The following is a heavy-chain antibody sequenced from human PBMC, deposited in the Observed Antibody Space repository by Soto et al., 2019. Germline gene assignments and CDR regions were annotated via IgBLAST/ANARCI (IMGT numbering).Heavy chain of an antibody. CDR3: ARDPSDYGDYVGYFDL. D-gene: IGHD4-17*01. J-gene: IGHJ2*01. CDR2: IYYSGST. V-gene: IGHV4-61*01. Sequence: QVQLQESGPGLVKPSETLSLTCTVSGGSVSSGSYYWSWIRQPPGKGLEWIGYIYYSGSTNYNPPLKSRVTISVDTSKNQFSLKLSSVTAADTAVYYCARDPSDYGDYVGYFDLWGRGTLVTVSS. CDR1: GGSVSSGSYY.